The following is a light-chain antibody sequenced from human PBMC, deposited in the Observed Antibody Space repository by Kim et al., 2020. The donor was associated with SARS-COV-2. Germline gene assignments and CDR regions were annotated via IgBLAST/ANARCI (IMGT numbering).Light chain of an antibody. CDR2: KAS. V-gene: IGKV1-5*03. CDR1: QSISTS. Sequence: GDRVTITCWASQSISTSLAWYQQKPGKAPKVLIYKASNLESGVPSRFSGSGSGTVFTLTISSLQPDDFAIYYCQQYNIYPITFGLGTRLEIK. J-gene: IGKJ5*01. CDR3: QQYNIYPIT.